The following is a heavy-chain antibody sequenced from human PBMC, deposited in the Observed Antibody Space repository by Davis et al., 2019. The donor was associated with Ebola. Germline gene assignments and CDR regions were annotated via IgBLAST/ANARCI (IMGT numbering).Heavy chain of an antibody. CDR2: INHSGST. D-gene: IGHD3-10*01. V-gene: IGHV4-34*01. CDR1: GGSFSGYY. Sequence: PSETLSLTCAVYGGSFSGYYWSWIRQPPGKGLEWIGEINHSGSTNYNPSLKSRVTISVDTSKNQFSLKLSSVTAADTAVYYCARVPYYYGSGSDYYYYYGMDVWGQGTTVTVPS. J-gene: IGHJ6*02. CDR3: ARVPYYYGSGSDYYYYYGMDV.